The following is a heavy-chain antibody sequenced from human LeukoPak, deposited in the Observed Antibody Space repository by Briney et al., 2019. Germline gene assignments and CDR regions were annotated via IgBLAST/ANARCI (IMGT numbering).Heavy chain of an antibody. D-gene: IGHD3-22*01. Sequence: GESLKISCKGSGYSFTSYWIAWVRQMPGKGVEWMGIIFPGDSDTRYTQSFQGRVTISVDKSITTAYLQWSSLRASDTATYYCASPLGSSGYYKAWGQGTLVTVSA. CDR3: ASPLGSSGYYKA. V-gene: IGHV5-51*01. J-gene: IGHJ5*02. CDR1: GYSFTSYW. CDR2: IFPGDSDT.